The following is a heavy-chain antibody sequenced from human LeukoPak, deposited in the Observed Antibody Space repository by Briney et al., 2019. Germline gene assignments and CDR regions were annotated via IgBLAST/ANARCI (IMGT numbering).Heavy chain of an antibody. Sequence: ASEKVSCKASGYTFTNHAIHWVRQAPGQRLEWMGWINVGNATTKYAQLFQGRVTITRDTSANTAYMELNRLRSDDTAVYYCARDWTSTAVLDYWGQGTLVTVSS. V-gene: IGHV1-3*01. D-gene: IGHD3/OR15-3a*01. CDR3: ARDWTSTAVLDY. CDR1: GYTFTNHA. J-gene: IGHJ4*02. CDR2: INVGNATT.